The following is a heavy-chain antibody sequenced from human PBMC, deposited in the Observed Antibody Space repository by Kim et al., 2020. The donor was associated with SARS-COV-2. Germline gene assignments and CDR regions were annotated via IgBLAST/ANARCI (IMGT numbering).Heavy chain of an antibody. D-gene: IGHD4-17*01. J-gene: IGHJ4*02. CDR3: ATDSNGDYARLDY. V-gene: IGHV1-24*01. Sequence: YAQKFQGRVTMTENTSTATASMGLSSLRSEDTAVYYCATDSNGDYARLDYWGQGTLVTVSS.